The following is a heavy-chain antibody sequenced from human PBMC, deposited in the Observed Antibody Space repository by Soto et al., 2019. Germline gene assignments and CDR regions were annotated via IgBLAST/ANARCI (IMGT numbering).Heavy chain of an antibody. D-gene: IGHD2-21*02. CDR2: IYNSGNT. V-gene: IGHV4-30-2*01. Sequence: LYLTCAVSGGSISSGFYSWSWIRQPPGQGLEWIGYIYNSGNTYYNPSLMSRVTISVDRSQNHFSLKLTSVTAADTAVYYCARGSDGVWNWFDPWGQGTQVTVS. CDR1: GGSISSGFYS. CDR3: ARGSDGVWNWFDP. J-gene: IGHJ5*02.